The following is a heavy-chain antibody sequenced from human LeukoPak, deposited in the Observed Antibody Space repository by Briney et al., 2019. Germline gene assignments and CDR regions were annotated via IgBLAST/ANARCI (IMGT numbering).Heavy chain of an antibody. CDR3: ARGLGIAAAGTYNWFDP. V-gene: IGHV4-34*01. CDR1: GGSFSGYY. CDR2: INHSGST. D-gene: IGHD6-13*01. J-gene: IGHJ5*02. Sequence: SKTLSLTCAVYGGSFSGYYWSWIRQPSGKGLEWIGEINHSGSTNYNPSLKSRVTISVDTSKNQFSLKLSSVTAADTAVYYCARGLGIAAAGTYNWFDPWGQGTLVTVSS.